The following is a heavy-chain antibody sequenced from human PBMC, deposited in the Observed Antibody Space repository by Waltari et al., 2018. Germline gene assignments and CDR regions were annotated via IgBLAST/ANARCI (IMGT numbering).Heavy chain of an antibody. V-gene: IGHV3-7*01. D-gene: IGHD2-2*01. CDR2: IKQDGGEK. CDR1: GFRFSNFW. Sequence: EVQLVESGGALVQPGGSLRLSVAASGFRFSNFWMTWVRQAPGRGLEWVANIKQDGGEKYYADSVKGRFTISRDNTRNSVFLQMNSLRAEDTAVFYCVRRHCSSTACFVTSFDYWGQGTLVTVSS. CDR3: VRRHCSSTACFVTSFDY. J-gene: IGHJ4*02.